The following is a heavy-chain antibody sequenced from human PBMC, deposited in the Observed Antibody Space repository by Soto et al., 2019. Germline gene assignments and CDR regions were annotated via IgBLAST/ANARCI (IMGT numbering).Heavy chain of an antibody. D-gene: IGHD2-21*01. CDR1: GGSFGNYV. V-gene: IGHV1-69*06. CDR2: IVPLLGTA. J-gene: IGHJ6*02. Sequence: QVQLVQSGAEVKKPGSSVKLSCKASGGSFGNYVITWVRQAPGQGLEWMGGIVPLLGTANYQQKYRDRVILSADKSTSTAYMELSSLRSEDTAVYYCGREVACRDDYYGIDVWGQGTTVTVSS. CDR3: GREVACRDDYYGIDV.